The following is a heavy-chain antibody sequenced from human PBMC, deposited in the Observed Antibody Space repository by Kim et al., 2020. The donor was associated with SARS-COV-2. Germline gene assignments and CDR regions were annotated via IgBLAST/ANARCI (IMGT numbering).Heavy chain of an antibody. J-gene: IGHJ4*02. CDR2: IIPIFGTA. V-gene: IGHV1-69*13. D-gene: IGHD6-13*01. Sequence: SVKVSCKASGGTFSSYAISWVRQAPGQGLEWMGGIIPIFGTANYAQKFQGRVTITADESTSTAYMELSSLRSEDTAVYYCARDEVGIAAAGRVYWGQGTLVTVSS. CDR3: ARDEVGIAAAGRVY. CDR1: GGTFSSYA.